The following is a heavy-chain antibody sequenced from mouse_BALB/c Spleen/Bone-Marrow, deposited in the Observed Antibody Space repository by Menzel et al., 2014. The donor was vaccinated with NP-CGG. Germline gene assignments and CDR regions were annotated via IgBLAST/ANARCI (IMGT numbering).Heavy chain of an antibody. Sequence: VQLQQSGAELVRSGASVKLSCTASGFNIKDYYMHWVKQRPEQGLEWIGWIDPENGDTEYAPKFQGKATMTAATSSNTAYLQLSSLTSEDTAVYYCNAQNYGYGAWFAYWGQGTLVTVSA. CDR1: GFNIKDYY. CDR2: IDPENGDT. V-gene: IGHV14-4*02. CDR3: NAQNYGYGAWFAY. J-gene: IGHJ3*01. D-gene: IGHD1-2*01.